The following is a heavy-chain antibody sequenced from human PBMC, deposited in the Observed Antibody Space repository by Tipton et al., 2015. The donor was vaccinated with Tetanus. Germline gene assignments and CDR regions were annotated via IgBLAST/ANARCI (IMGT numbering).Heavy chain of an antibody. Sequence: GLVKPSETLSLTCAVSGGSFSDYYWNWIRQPPGKGLEWIGEVYRSGSTSYNPSLKSRVTISGDTSKKQFSLRLNSVTAADTAVYYGAKGGGWGLIDSWGQGPLVTVSS. CDR3: AKGGGWGLIDS. D-gene: IGHD3-16*01. V-gene: IGHV4-34*01. J-gene: IGHJ4*02. CDR2: VYRSGST. CDR1: GGSFSDYY.